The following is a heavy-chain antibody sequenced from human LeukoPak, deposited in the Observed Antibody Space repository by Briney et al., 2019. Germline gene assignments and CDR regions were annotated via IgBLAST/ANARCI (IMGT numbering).Heavy chain of an antibody. Sequence: PSETLSLTCPVSCVSFNDYYWSWVRQTPGKGLEWIGEINHSGYTNDSPSLKSQVTLSIDRSRNQFSLNLRSVTVADTGIYYCTRMTTGHDYWGQGTLVTVSS. CDR3: TRMTTGHDY. D-gene: IGHD4-17*01. J-gene: IGHJ4*02. V-gene: IGHV4-34*01. CDR1: CVSFNDYY. CDR2: INHSGYT.